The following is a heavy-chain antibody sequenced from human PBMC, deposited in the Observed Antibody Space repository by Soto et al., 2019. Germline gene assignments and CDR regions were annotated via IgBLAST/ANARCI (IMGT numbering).Heavy chain of an antibody. J-gene: IGHJ3*02. CDR3: ARGGTVVTGRVQDAFDI. CDR1: GYTFNGYY. CDR2: INPNSDVT. Sequence: AAVKVSCKASGYTFNGYYMHWVRQAPGQGLEWMGWINPNSDVTNYAQKFQGRVTMTRDTSISTAYMELSSLRSDDTAVYYCARGGTVVTGRVQDAFDIWGQGTMVTVSS. V-gene: IGHV1-2*02. D-gene: IGHD2-21*02.